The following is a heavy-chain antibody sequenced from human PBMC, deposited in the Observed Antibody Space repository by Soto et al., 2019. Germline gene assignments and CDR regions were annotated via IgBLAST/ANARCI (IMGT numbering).Heavy chain of an antibody. D-gene: IGHD1-20*01. CDR2: MSYSGSS. V-gene: IGHV4-59*01. CDR1: VGSLSTYY. Sequence: SETLSLTCTVSVGSLSTYYWSWMRQPPGKGLEWIVYMSYSGSSNYNPSLKSRVTMSVDTSKNQVSLKLSSVTAADTAVYYCAKTRITSTAATFDPWRQGTLVTVSS. J-gene: IGHJ5*02. CDR3: AKTRITSTAATFDP.